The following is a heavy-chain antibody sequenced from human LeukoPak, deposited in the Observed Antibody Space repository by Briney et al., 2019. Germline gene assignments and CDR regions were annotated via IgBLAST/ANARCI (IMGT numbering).Heavy chain of an antibody. CDR3: ARDGYLNYYDSSGYYC. D-gene: IGHD3-22*01. CDR1: GFTFSSYS. CDR2: ISSSSSYI. Sequence: PGGSLRLSCAASGFTFSSYSMNWVRQAPGKGLEWVSSISSSSSYICYADSVKGRLTISRDNAKNSLYLQMNSLRAEDTAVYYCARDGYLNYYDSSGYYCWGQGTLVTVSS. J-gene: IGHJ4*02. V-gene: IGHV3-21*01.